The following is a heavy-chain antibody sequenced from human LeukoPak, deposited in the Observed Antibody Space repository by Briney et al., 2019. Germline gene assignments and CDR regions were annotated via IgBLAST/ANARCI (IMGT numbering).Heavy chain of an antibody. CDR1: GASTSSGLYY. CDR3: ASSNWLRDANFDS. D-gene: IGHD6-13*01. V-gene: IGHV4-61*02. CDR2: IYNSGST. Sequence: SETLSLTCTVSGASTSSGLYYWNWFRQPAGKGLEYIGRIYNSGSTNYNPSLKSRVTISVDTPKNQFSLKLTSVTASDSAVYYCASSNWLRDANFDSWGQGTLVTASS. J-gene: IGHJ4*02.